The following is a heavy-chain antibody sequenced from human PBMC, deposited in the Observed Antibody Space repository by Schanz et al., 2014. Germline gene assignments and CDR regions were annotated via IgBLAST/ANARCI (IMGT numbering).Heavy chain of an antibody. CDR1: GITFSSHS. J-gene: IGHJ2*01. V-gene: IGHV3-48*01. D-gene: IGHD4-17*01. Sequence: EVHLVESGGGLVQPGGSLRLSCAASGITFSSHSFNWVRQAPGKGLEWISYITYNGGTIYYADSVKGRFTISRDNAKNSLYLQMNSLRAEDTAVYYCAKDAHYAFDLWGRGTLITVSS. CDR2: ITYNGGTI. CDR3: AKDAHYAFDL.